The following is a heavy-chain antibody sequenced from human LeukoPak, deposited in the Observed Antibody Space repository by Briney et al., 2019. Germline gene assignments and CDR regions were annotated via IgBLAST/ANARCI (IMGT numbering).Heavy chain of an antibody. CDR1: GYTFTSYD. D-gene: IGHD3-9*01. J-gene: IGHJ6*03. CDR3: ARGNRYYDILTGYYPHDYYYYYMDV. V-gene: IGHV1-8*03. Sequence: ASVKVSCKASGYTFTSYDINWVRQATGQGLEWMGWMNPNSGNTGYAQKFQGRVTITRNTSISTAYMELSSLRSEDTAVYYCARGNRYYDILTGYYPHDYYYYYMDVWGKGTTVTVSS. CDR2: MNPNSGNT.